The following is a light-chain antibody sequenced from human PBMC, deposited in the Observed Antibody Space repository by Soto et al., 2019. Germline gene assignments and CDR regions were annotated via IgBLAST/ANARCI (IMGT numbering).Light chain of an antibody. V-gene: IGLV2-14*01. J-gene: IGLJ1*01. CDR2: EVS. CDR3: SSYTSRNTLDYV. Sequence: QSALTQPASVSGSPGQSITISCTGNSSDVGGYNYVSWYQQHPGKAPKLMIYEVSKRPSGVSNRFSGSKSGNTASLTISGLQAEDEADYYCSSYTSRNTLDYVFGTGTKLTVL. CDR1: SSDVGGYNY.